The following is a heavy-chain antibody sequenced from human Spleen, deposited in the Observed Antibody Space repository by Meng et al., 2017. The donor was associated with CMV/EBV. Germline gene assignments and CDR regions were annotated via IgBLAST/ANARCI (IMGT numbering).Heavy chain of an antibody. CDR2: ISSFGTTI. V-gene: IGHV3-48*03. J-gene: IGHJ6*02. D-gene: IGHD3-3*01. Sequence: GGSLRLSCAASGFSFSDSEMDWVRQAPGKGLEWVSYISSFGTTIFYPDSVRGRFTISRDNSKNTLYLQMNSLRVEDTAVYYCAKDRSVGDFWSGYPHEDYGMDVWGQGTTVTVSS. CDR3: AKDRSVGDFWSGYPHEDYGMDV. CDR1: GFSFSDSE.